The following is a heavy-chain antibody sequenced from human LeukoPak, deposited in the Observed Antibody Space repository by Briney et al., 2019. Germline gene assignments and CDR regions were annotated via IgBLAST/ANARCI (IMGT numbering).Heavy chain of an antibody. D-gene: IGHD4-23*01. CDR2: INPNSGGT. CDR3: ARVPGTTVVTPDY. J-gene: IGHJ4*02. V-gene: IGHV1-2*02. Sequence: GASVKVSCKASGYTFTGYYMHWVRQAPGQGLEWMGWINPNSGGTNYAQKFQGRVTMTRDTSISTAYMELSRLRSDDTAVYYCARVPGTTVVTPDYWGQGTLVTVSS. CDR1: GYTFTGYY.